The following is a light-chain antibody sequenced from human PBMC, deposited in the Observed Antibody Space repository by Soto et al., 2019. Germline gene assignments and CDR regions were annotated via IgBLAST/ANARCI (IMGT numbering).Light chain of an antibody. Sequence: DIQMTQSPSSLSASVGDRVTITCRASQSISSYLNWYQHKPGKAPKLLIYAASSLQSGVPSRFSGSGSGTDFTLTISSMQPEDFATYYCQQSYSTLVYTFGQGTKLEIK. CDR1: QSISSY. J-gene: IGKJ2*01. CDR3: QQSYSTLVYT. CDR2: AAS. V-gene: IGKV1-39*01.